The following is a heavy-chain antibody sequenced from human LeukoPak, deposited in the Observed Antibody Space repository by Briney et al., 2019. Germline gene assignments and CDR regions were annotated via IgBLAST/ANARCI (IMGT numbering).Heavy chain of an antibody. CDR3: ARLFVNDVWFDP. CDR1: GGSFSGYY. V-gene: IGHV4-34*01. CDR2: INHSGST. J-gene: IGHJ5*02. D-gene: IGHD1-1*01. Sequence: PSETLSLTCAVYGGSFSGYYWSWIRQPPGKGLEWIGEINHSGSTNYNPSLKSRVTISVDTSKNQFSLKLSSVTAADTAVYYCARLFVNDVWFDPWAQGTLVTVSS.